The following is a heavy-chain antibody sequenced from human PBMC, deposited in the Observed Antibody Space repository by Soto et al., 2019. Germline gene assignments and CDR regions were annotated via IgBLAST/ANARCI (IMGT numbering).Heavy chain of an antibody. V-gene: IGHV4-39*01. CDR2: IYYSGST. CDR1: GGSISSSSYY. CDR3: ARLPNGAYCGGDCYSFDP. D-gene: IGHD2-21*02. J-gene: IGHJ5*02. Sequence: QLQLQESGPGLVRPSETLSLTCTVSGGSISSSSYYWGWIRQPPGKGLEWIGNIYYSGSTYYNPSLKSRVTISVDTSKNQFSLRLSSVTAADTAVYYCARLPNGAYCGGDCYSFDPWPGNPGHRLL.